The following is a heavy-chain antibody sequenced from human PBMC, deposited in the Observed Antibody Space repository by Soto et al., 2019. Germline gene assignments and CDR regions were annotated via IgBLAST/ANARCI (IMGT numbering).Heavy chain of an antibody. V-gene: IGHV4-4*07. CDR2: IYSSGGT. CDR1: GGAISGYY. CDR3: ARGQRFSDSFDP. Sequence: PSETLSLTCTVSGGAISGYYWTWIRQSAGKGLEWIGRIYSSGGTKYNSSLQSRVTMSLDTSKNQFSLRLSSVTAADTAVYYCARGQRFSDSFDPWGQGTLVTVSS. D-gene: IGHD3-3*01. J-gene: IGHJ5*02.